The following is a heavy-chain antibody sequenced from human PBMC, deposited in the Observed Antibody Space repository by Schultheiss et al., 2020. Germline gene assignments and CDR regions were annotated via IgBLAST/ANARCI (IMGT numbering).Heavy chain of an antibody. CDR2: ITGSGEST. D-gene: IGHD6-19*01. J-gene: IGHJ4*01. CDR3: AKAPYYASGWLDH. CDR1: GFTFTTYA. V-gene: IGHV3-23*01. Sequence: GGSLRLSCEASGFTFTTYAMNWVRQAPGKGLEWASGITGSGESTYYADSVKGRFTISRDKSKNTLYLEVNSLRAEDTAVYYCAKAPYYASGWLDHWGHGTLVTVSS.